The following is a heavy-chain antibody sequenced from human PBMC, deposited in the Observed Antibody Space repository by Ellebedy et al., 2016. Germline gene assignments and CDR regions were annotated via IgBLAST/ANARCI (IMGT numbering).Heavy chain of an antibody. V-gene: IGHV3-23*01. Sequence: GESLKISXTASGFIFSNFAMNWVRQAPGKGPEWISHVGGGGHDTYYADSVQGRFTISRDNSRNTLYLQLTRLRAEDTAIYYCAKDAFMANGVFDPFDIWGQGTMVRVSS. J-gene: IGHJ3*02. D-gene: IGHD3-10*01. CDR3: AKDAFMANGVFDPFDI. CDR2: VGGGGHDT. CDR1: GFIFSNFA.